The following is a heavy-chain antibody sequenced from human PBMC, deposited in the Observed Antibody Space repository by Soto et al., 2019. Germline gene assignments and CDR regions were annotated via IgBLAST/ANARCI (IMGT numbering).Heavy chain of an antibody. V-gene: IGHV4-39*01. Sequence: SETLSLTCTVSGGSISSSSYYWGWIRQPPGKGLEWIGSIYYSGSTYYNPSLKSRVTISVDTSKNQFSLKRSSVTAADTAVYYCARHDHSGYDSTGIYYYYMDVWGKGTTVTVSS. CDR3: ARHDHSGYDSTGIYYYYMDV. CDR1: GGSISSSSYY. CDR2: IYYSGST. D-gene: IGHD5-12*01. J-gene: IGHJ6*03.